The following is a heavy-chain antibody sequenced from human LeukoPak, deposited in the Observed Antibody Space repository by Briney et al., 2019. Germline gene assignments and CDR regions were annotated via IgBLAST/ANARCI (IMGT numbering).Heavy chain of an antibody. CDR2: IRYDGSNK. CDR3: AKAAYYEGYCSSTSCYPDY. Sequence: PGGSLRLSCAASGFTISSYWMNWVRQAPGKGLEWVAFIRYDGSNKYYADSVKGRFTISRDNSKNTLYLQMNSLRAEDTAVYYCAKAAYYEGYCSSTSCYPDYWGQGTLVTVSS. J-gene: IGHJ4*02. D-gene: IGHD2-2*01. V-gene: IGHV3-30*02. CDR1: GFTISSYW.